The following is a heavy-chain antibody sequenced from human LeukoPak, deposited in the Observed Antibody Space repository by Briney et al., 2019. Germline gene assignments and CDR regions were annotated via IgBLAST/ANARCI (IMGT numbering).Heavy chain of an antibody. D-gene: IGHD6-13*01. J-gene: IGHJ4*02. Sequence: GGSLGLSCAASGFTFSSYSMNWVRQAPGKGLEWVSSISSSSTYIYYADSVKGRFTVSRDNAKNSLYLQMNSLRAEDTAVYFCASQYTGSRIFDDWGQGTLVTVSS. V-gene: IGHV3-21*01. CDR1: GFTFSSYS. CDR3: ASQYTGSRIFDD. CDR2: ISSSSTYI.